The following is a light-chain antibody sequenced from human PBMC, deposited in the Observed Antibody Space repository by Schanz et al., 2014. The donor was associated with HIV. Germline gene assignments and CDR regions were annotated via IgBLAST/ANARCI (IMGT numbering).Light chain of an antibody. J-gene: IGLJ3*02. CDR3: ASYACYGAPTLVV. Sequence: QSALTQPASVSGSPGRSITISCTGTSSDIGAYNYVSWYQQQPGKAPKLMIYDVTDRPSGVSHRFSGSKSGNTASLTISGRGAEDDADYDCASYACYGAPTLVVFGGGAKLTV. CDR2: DVT. V-gene: IGLV2-14*03. CDR1: SSDIGAYNY.